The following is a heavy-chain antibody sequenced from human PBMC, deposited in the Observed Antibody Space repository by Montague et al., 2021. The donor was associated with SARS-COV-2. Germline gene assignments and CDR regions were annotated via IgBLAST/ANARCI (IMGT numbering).Heavy chain of an antibody. CDR2: ISYTGST. CDR3: ARLPLVSSWSRAAGYYYYGMDV. Sequence: SGTLSLTCTVSGGSISRSTSSWAWIRQPPGKGLEWIGSISYTGSTYYNPSLKSRVTISVDTSRNQFSLRLSSVTAADTSAYYCARLPLVSSWSRAAGYYYYGMDVWGQGTTSTVSS. V-gene: IGHV4-39*01. CDR1: GGSISRSTSS. J-gene: IGHJ6*02. D-gene: IGHD6-13*01.